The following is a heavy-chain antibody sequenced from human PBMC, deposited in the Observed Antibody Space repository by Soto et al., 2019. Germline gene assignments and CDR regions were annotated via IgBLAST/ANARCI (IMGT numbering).Heavy chain of an antibody. CDR2: IYYSGST. J-gene: IGHJ4*02. Sequence: SETLSLTCTVSGGSISSGDYYWSWIRQPPGKGMEWIGYIYYSGSTYYNPSLKSRVTISVDTSKNQFSLKLSSVTAADTAVYYCARGRGGSLEFDYWGQGTLVTVSS. V-gene: IGHV4-30-4*01. CDR1: GGSISSGDYY. CDR3: ARGRGGSLEFDY. D-gene: IGHD2-15*01.